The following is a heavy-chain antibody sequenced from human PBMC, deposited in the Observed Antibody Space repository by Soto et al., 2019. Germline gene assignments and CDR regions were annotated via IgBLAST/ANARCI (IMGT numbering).Heavy chain of an antibody. CDR3: ARAEYCSSTSCSYYFDY. CDR2: INHSGST. CDR1: GGSFSGYY. J-gene: IGHJ4*02. Sequence: SETLSLTCAVYGGSFSGYYWSWIRQPPGKGLEWIGEINHSGSTNYNPSLKSRVTISVDTSKNQFSLKLSSVTAADTAVYYCARAEYCSSTSCSYYFDYWGQGTLVTVS. D-gene: IGHD2-2*01. V-gene: IGHV4-34*01.